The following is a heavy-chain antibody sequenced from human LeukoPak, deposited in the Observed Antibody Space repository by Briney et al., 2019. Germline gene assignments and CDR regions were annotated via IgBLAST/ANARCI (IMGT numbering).Heavy chain of an antibody. Sequence: SETLSLTCSVSGGSISNFYWSWIRQPPGKGLEWIGCIYDSGSTNYNPSLKSRVTISVDTSKTQFSLNLYSVTAADTAVYYCARHKDSSTSSHYDSWGQGTLVTVSS. CDR1: GGSISNFY. CDR2: IYDSGST. D-gene: IGHD6-13*01. J-gene: IGHJ4*02. CDR3: ARHKDSSTSSHYDS. V-gene: IGHV4-59*08.